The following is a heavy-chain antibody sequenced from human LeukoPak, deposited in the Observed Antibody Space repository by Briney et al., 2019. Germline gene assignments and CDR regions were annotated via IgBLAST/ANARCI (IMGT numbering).Heavy chain of an antibody. V-gene: IGHV1-18*01. CDR3: ARGATYYYGSGSYYNLHI. CDR1: GYTFTSYG. Sequence: ASVKVSCKASGYTFTSYGISWVRQAPGQGLEWMGWISAYNGNTNYAQKLQGRVTMTTDTSTSTAYMELSSLRSEDTAVYYCARGATYYYGSGSYYNLHIWGQGTLVTVSS. J-gene: IGHJ4*02. CDR2: ISAYNGNT. D-gene: IGHD3-10*01.